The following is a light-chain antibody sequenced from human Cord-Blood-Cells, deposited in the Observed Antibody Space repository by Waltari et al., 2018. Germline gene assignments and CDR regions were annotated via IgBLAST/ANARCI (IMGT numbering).Light chain of an antibody. V-gene: IGKV3-15*01. CDR1: QSVSSN. J-gene: IGKJ1*01. Sequence: EIVMTQSPATLSVSPGERATLTCRASQSVSSNLAWYQQKPGQAPRLLIYGASTRATCIPAMFSGSGSGTEFTLTISSLQSEDFAVYYCQQYNNWPPWTFGQGTKVEIK. CDR2: GAS. CDR3: QQYNNWPPWT.